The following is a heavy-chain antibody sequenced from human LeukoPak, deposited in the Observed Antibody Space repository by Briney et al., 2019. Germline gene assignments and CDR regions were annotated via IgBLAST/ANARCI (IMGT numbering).Heavy chain of an antibody. J-gene: IGHJ4*02. CDR1: GFSLTTRGVG. Sequence: GPTLANATPTLTLTCTFSGFSLTTRGVGVGWIRHPPGKALEWYALISWNDDKRYSPSLKSRITITKDTSKNQMVLTMTNMDPVDTATYYCAHRRVSLNRASPGYYFDYWGQGTLVTVSS. CDR2: ISWNDDK. CDR3: AHRRVSLNRASPGYYFDY. D-gene: IGHD2/OR15-2a*01. V-gene: IGHV2-5*01.